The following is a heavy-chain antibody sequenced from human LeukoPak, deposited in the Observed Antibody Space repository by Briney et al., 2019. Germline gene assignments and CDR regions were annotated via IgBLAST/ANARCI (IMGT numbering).Heavy chain of an antibody. D-gene: IGHD3-16*02. CDR3: VRLDYDYVWGTYRPPEGFDY. CDR2: INSNSGAT. Sequence: ASVKVSFKASGYTFTGYYIHWVRQAPGQGLEGMGCINSNSGATNFAQQFQDRITMTRDTSINTAYMELSRLRSDDTAVYYCVRLDYDYVWGTYRPPEGFDYWGHGTLVTVSS. CDR1: GYTFTGYY. V-gene: IGHV1-2*02. J-gene: IGHJ4*01.